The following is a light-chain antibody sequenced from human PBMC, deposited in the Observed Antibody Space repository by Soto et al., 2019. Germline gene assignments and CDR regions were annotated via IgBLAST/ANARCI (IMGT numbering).Light chain of an antibody. CDR3: QQRSNWPSIT. CDR2: GAS. CDR1: QGVSRK. V-gene: IGKV3-15*01. Sequence: DIVMTQSPATLSVAPGERVTFSCRASQGVSRKLAWYQHKPGQAPRLLISGASTGATGIPARFSGSGSGTEFTLTISSLQSEDCAIYYCQQRSNWPSITFGQGTRLEI. J-gene: IGKJ5*01.